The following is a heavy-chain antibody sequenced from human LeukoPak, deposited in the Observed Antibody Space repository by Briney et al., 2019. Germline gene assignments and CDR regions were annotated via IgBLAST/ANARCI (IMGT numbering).Heavy chain of an antibody. J-gene: IGHJ4*02. CDR1: GYTFTSYG. CDR3: GRSYSPDY. Sequence: ASVKVSCKASGYTFTSYGISWVRQAPGQGLEWMGWMNPDTGNTGFAQKFHGRVTLTRDTSITTAYMELSSLRSEDTAVYYCGRSYSPDYWGQGTLVTVSS. CDR2: MNPDTGNT. D-gene: IGHD2-21*01. V-gene: IGHV1-8*02.